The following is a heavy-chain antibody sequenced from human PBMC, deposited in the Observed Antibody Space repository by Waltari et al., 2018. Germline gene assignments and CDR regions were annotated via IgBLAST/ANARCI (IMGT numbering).Heavy chain of an antibody. CDR3: ASGTATVSFEF. CDR1: GLVVGRRF. J-gene: IGHJ4*02. D-gene: IGHD1-1*01. V-gene: IGHV3-53*01. Sequence: EVQLVESGGDLIKPGGSLRLSCAASGLVVGRRFVAWVRQAPGKGLVWVSILYSGGDTHFADSVKGRFTISRDDSRNTVYLQMNSLRAEDAALYYCASGTATVSFEFWGQGTQVTVSS. CDR2: LYSGGDT.